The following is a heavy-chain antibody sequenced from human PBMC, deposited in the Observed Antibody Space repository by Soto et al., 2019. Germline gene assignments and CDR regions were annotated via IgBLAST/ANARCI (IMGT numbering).Heavy chain of an antibody. D-gene: IGHD6-13*01. CDR2: IDPSDSYT. V-gene: IGHV5-10-1*01. CDR1: GYSFTSYW. CDR3: ARHNRYSSSWFGGWLDL. Sequence: GEALKISCKGSGYSFTSYWISWVRQMPGKGLEWMGRIDPSDSYTNYSPSFQGHVTISADKSISTAYLQWSSLQASDTAMYYCARHNRYSSSWFGGWLDLWGRGSLVTVSS. J-gene: IGHJ5*02.